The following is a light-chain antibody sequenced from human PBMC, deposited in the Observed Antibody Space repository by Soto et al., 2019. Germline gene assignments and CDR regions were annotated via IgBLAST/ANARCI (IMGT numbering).Light chain of an antibody. Sequence: DIQVTQSPPTLSASVGDRVTITCRASQTISTWMAWYQQKPGKAPKLLFYDASTLQSGVASRFSGSGSGKEFTLIISGLQPDDSATYYCQQYTNTNNPWMFGQGTKVDI. CDR3: QQYTNTNNPWM. CDR1: QTISTW. J-gene: IGKJ1*01. V-gene: IGKV1-5*01. CDR2: DAS.